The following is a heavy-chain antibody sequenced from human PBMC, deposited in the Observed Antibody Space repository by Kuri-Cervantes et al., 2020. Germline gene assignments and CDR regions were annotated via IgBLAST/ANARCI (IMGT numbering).Heavy chain of an antibody. D-gene: IGHD3-10*01. Sequence: ASVKVSCKASGYTFTSYGISWVRQAPGQGLEWMGWISAYNGNTNYAQKFQGRVTMTEDTSTDTAYMELSSLRSEDTAVYYCATAFFVLGSYYYGSGSYRAFDIWGQGTMVTVSS. CDR2: ISAYNGNT. J-gene: IGHJ3*02. CDR1: GYTFTSYG. V-gene: IGHV1-18*01. CDR3: ATAFFVLGSYYYGSGSYRAFDI.